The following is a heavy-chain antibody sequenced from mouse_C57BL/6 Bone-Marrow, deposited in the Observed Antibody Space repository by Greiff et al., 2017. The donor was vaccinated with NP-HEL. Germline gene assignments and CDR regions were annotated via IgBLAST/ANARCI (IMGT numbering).Heavy chain of an antibody. CDR1: GYTFTSYW. D-gene: IGHD1-1*01. J-gene: IGHJ4*01. V-gene: IGHV1-74*01. CDR3: AIRAITTVVAYYAMDY. CDR2: IHPSDSDT. Sequence: QVQLQQPGAELVKPGASVKVSCKASGYTFTSYWMHWVKQRPGQGLEWIGRIHPSDSDTNYNQKFKGKATLTVDKSSSTAYMQRSSLTSEDSAVYYCAIRAITTVVAYYAMDYWGQGTSVTVSS.